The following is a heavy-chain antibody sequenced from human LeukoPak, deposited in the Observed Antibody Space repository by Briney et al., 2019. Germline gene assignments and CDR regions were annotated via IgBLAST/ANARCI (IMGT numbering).Heavy chain of an antibody. D-gene: IGHD1-26*01. CDR2: ISGYNGNT. CDR3: ARDGAYSGSPPRYWYFDL. Sequence: ASVKVSCKTSGYTFTTYGISWVRQAPGQGLEWMGWISGYNGNTNYAQKLQGRVTMTTDTSTSTAYMELRSLRPDDTAVYYCARDGAYSGSPPRYWYFDLWGRGTLVTVSS. V-gene: IGHV1-18*01. CDR1: GYTFTTYG. J-gene: IGHJ2*01.